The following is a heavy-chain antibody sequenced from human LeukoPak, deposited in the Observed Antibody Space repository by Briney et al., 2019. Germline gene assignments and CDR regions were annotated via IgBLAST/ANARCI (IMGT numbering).Heavy chain of an antibody. Sequence: GGSLRLSCAASGFTFSSYSMNWVRQAPGKGLEWVSSISSSSSYIYYADSVKGRFTISRDNAKNSLSVQMNSLRAEDTAVYYCARSGTAAVEAALDIWGQGTMVTVSS. CDR1: GFTFSSYS. V-gene: IGHV3-21*06. D-gene: IGHD6-13*01. CDR2: ISSSSSYI. J-gene: IGHJ3*02. CDR3: ARSGTAAVEAALDI.